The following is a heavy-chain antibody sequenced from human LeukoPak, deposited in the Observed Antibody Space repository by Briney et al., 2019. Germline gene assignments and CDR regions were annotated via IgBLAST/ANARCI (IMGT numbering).Heavy chain of an antibody. Sequence: PSETLSLTCAVYGGSFSGYYWSWIRQPPGKGLEWIGEINHSGSTNYNPSLKSRVTISVDTSKNQFSLKLSSVTAADTAVYYCARVDGRRITMVRGVIDYWGQGTLVTVSS. D-gene: IGHD3-10*01. CDR1: GGSFSGYY. V-gene: IGHV4-34*01. CDR3: ARVDGRRITMVRGVIDY. J-gene: IGHJ4*02. CDR2: INHSGST.